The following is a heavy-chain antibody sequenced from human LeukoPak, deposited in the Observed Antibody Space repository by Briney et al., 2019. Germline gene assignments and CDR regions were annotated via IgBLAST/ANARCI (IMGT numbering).Heavy chain of an antibody. CDR3: TTHPPYYYYMDV. Sequence: GGSLRLSCTASGFTFSNAWMSWVRQAPGKGLEWVGRIKSKTDGGTTDYAAPVKGRFTISRDDSKNTLYLQMNSLKTEDTAVYYCTTHPPYYYYMDVWGKGTTVTVSS. CDR1: GFTFSNAW. CDR2: IKSKTDGGTT. J-gene: IGHJ6*03. V-gene: IGHV3-15*01.